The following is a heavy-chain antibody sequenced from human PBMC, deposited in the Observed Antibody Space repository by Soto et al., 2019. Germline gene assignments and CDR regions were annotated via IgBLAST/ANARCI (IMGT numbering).Heavy chain of an antibody. CDR2: IHSSGSI. D-gene: IGHD3-22*01. Sequence: SETLSLTCTVSGGSISSDDYYWSWIRQAPGRGLEWIGYIHSSGSIYYNPSLKSRATMSIDTAGNQFSLKVSSVTVADTAVYYCARDLDGLHDDTSGPFPRPGWGQGTRVPSPQ. CDR1: GGSISSDDYY. CDR3: ARDLDGLHDDTSGPFPRPG. V-gene: IGHV4-30-4*01. J-gene: IGHJ1*01.